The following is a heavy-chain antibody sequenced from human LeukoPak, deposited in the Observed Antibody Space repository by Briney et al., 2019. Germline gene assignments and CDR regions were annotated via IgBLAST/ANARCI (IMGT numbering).Heavy chain of an antibody. CDR2: IYYSGST. Sequence: PSETLSLTCTASGGSISSSSYSWGWIRQPPGKGLEWIGSIYYSGSTYYNPSLKSRVTISVDTSKNQFSLKLSSVTAADTAVYYYARGVAAAGTDYWGQGTLVTVSS. CDR1: GGSISSSSYS. V-gene: IGHV4-39*01. D-gene: IGHD6-13*01. CDR3: ARGVAAAGTDY. J-gene: IGHJ4*02.